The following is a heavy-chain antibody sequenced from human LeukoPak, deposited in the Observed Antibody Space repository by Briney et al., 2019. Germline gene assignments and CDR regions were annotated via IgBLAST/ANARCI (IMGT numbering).Heavy chain of an antibody. CDR3: ARDPYSGAYGDTYYYYMDV. CDR1: GFTVNSNS. J-gene: IGHJ6*03. Sequence: GGSLRLSCTVSGFTVNSNSMSWVRQAPGKGLEWVSSITSSSSYTFYADSVKGRFTISRDNARNSLYLQMNSLRAEDTAVYYCARDPYSGAYGDTYYYYMDVWGKGTTVTISS. CDR2: ITSSSSYT. D-gene: IGHD1-26*01. V-gene: IGHV3-21*01.